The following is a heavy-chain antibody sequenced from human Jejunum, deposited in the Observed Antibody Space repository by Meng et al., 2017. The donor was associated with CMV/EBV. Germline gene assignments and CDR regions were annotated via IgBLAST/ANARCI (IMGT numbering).Heavy chain of an antibody. V-gene: IGHV3-7*01. Sequence: YWMTGLRQAPGAGLEWVANIKQYGSDQYRLDSVEGRFTISRDNAKNSVYLQMHSLRVEDTAVYYCARIMSFGVVPGVYGMDVWGQGTKVTAP. D-gene: IGHD3-3*01. J-gene: IGHJ6*02. CDR3: ARIMSFGVVPGVYGMDV. CDR2: IKQYGSDQ. CDR1: YW.